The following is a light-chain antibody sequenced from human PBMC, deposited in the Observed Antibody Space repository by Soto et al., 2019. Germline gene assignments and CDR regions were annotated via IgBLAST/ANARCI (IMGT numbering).Light chain of an antibody. CDR2: LGS. CDR3: MQALQTPQAT. J-gene: IGKJ5*01. CDR1: QSLLHSNGYNY. Sequence: DNVMTQPPLSLPFTPGEPASISCRSSQSLLHSNGYNYLDWYLQKPGQSPQLPTYLGSNRASGVTDRFSGSGSGSDFKLKISRVEAEDVGVYYCMQALQTPQATFGQGTRLESK. V-gene: IGKV2-28*01.